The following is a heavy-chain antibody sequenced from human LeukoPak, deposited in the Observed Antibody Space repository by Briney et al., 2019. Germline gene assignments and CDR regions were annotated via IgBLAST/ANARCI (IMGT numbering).Heavy chain of an antibody. CDR1: GFTSSSYW. V-gene: IGHV3-74*01. CDR2: INSDGSST. Sequence: GGSLRLSCAASGFTSSSYWMHWVRQAPGKGLVWVSRINSDGSSTSYADSVKGRFTISRDNAKNTLYLQMNSLRAEDTAVYYCARDLAGSGYLNWFDPWGQGTLVTVSS. CDR3: ARDLAGSGYLNWFDP. J-gene: IGHJ5*02. D-gene: IGHD3-3*01.